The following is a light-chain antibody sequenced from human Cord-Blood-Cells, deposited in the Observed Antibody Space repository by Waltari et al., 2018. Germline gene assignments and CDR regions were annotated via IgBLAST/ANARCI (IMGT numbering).Light chain of an antibody. CDR3: AAWDDSLNGWV. CDR2: SNN. CDR1: SSNIGSNT. V-gene: IGLV1-44*01. J-gene: IGLJ3*02. Sequence: QSVLTQPPSASGTPGQRVTISCSGSSSNIGSNTVNWYQQLPGTAPKLRIYSNNQRPSGVPDRFSGSKSGTSASRAISGLQSEDEADYYCAAWDDSLNGWVFGGGTKLTVL.